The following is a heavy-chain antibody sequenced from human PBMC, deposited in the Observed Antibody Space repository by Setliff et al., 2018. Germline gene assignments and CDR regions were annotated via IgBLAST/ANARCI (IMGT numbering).Heavy chain of an antibody. CDR3: ARDGYSASDVFDF. Sequence: GESLKISCKGSGYSFSNFWIGWVRQMPGKGLEWMGIIYPGDSHTRYSPSFQGQVTMSADKSINPAYLQWSNLKASDTAMYYCARDGYSASDVFDFWGQGTMVTVSS. CDR1: GYSFSNFW. J-gene: IGHJ3*01. CDR2: IYPGDSHT. D-gene: IGHD4-4*01. V-gene: IGHV5-51*01.